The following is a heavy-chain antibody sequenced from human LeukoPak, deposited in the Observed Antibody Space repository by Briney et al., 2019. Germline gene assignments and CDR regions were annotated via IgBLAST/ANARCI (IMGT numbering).Heavy chain of an antibody. D-gene: IGHD1-1*01. CDR1: GFTFSSYG. CDR2: ISYDGSDK. V-gene: IGHV3-30*18. Sequence: GGSLRLSCAASGFTFSSYGMHWVRQAPGRGLEWVAVISYDGSDKYYADSVKGRLTISRDNSKNTLYLRMSSPRVEDTAVYYCAKDQRMYNYAPFDYWGQGTLVTVSS. J-gene: IGHJ4*02. CDR3: AKDQRMYNYAPFDY.